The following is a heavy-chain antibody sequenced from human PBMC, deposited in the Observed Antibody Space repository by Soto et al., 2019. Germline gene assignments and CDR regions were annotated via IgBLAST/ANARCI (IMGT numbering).Heavy chain of an antibody. D-gene: IGHD4-4*01. CDR1: GGSISSSSYY. Sequence: SETLSLTCTVSGGSISSSSYYWGWIRQPPGKGLEWIGYIYYSGSTNYNPSLKSRVTISVDTSKNQFSLKLSSETAADTAVYYCARSYSNYVGDVWGKGTTVTVSS. J-gene: IGHJ6*04. CDR2: IYYSGST. CDR3: ARSYSNYVGDV. V-gene: IGHV4-61*05.